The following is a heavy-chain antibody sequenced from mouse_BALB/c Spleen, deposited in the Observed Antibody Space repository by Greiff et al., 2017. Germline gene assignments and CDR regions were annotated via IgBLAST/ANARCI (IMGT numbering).Heavy chain of an antibody. D-gene: IGHD1-1*01. J-gene: IGHJ2*01. Sequence: EVQVVESGAELAKPGASVKLSCTASGFNIKDTYMHWVKQRPEQGLEWIGRIDPANGNTKYDPKFQGKATITADTSSNTAYLQLSSLTSEDTAVYYCARSVVDYFDYWGQGTTLTVSS. CDR1: GFNIKDTY. V-gene: IGHV14-3*02. CDR2: IDPANGNT. CDR3: ARSVVDYFDY.